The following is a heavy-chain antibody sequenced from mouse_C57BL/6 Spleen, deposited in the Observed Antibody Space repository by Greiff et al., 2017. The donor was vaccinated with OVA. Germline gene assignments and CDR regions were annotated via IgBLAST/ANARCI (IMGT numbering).Heavy chain of an antibody. Sequence: QVQLQQPGAELVKPGASVKVSCKASGYTFTSYWMHWVKQRPGQGLEWIGRIHPSDSDTNYNQKFKGKATLTVDKSASTAYMQLSSLTSEDSAVYYCAMGGNYVGAMDYWGQGTSVTVSS. CDR3: AMGGNYVGAMDY. J-gene: IGHJ4*01. CDR1: GYTFTSYW. D-gene: IGHD2-1*01. V-gene: IGHV1-74*01. CDR2: IHPSDSDT.